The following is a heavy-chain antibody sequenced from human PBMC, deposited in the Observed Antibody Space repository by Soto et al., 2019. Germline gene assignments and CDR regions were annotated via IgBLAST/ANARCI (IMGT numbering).Heavy chain of an antibody. CDR1: GYTFTSYD. V-gene: IGHV1-8*01. J-gene: IGHJ3*02. Sequence: QVQLVQSGAEVKKPGASVKVSCKASGYTFTSYDINWVRQATGQGLAWMGWMNSNSGNTGYAQKFQGRDTMTRNTFISTAYMELSSLRSEDTAGYYCALRGNDYVDYRVFFDIWGQGTMVTVSP. D-gene: IGHD4-17*01. CDR3: ALRGNDYVDYRVFFDI. CDR2: MNSNSGNT.